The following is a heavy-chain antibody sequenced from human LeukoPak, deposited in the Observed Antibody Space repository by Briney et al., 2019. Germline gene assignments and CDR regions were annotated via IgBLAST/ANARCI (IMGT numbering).Heavy chain of an antibody. D-gene: IGHD3-10*02. CDR3: AKLGITMSGGV. CDR2: MSSSGSTK. CDR1: GFTFSSYD. V-gene: IGHV3-48*03. J-gene: IGHJ6*04. Sequence: PGGSLRLSCAASGFTFSSYDMNWARQAPGKGLEWVAYMSSSGSTKYYADSVKGRFTISRDNAKNSLYLQMNSLRAEDTAVYYCAKLGITMSGGVWGKETSVTISS.